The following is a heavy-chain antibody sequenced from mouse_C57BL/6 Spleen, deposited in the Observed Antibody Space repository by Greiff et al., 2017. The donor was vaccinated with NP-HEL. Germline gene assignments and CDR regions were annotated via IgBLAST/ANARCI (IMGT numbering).Heavy chain of an antibody. V-gene: IGHV1-62-2*01. Sequence: QVQLKQSGAELVKPGASVKLSCKASGYTFTEYTIHWVKQRPGQGLEWIGWFYPGSGSIKYNEKFKDKATLTADKSSRTVYMELSRLTSEDSAVYFCARHEDGAYYSYYYAMDYWGQGTSVTVSS. CDR3: ARHEDGAYYSYYYAMDY. CDR2: FYPGSGSI. D-gene: IGHD2-12*01. J-gene: IGHJ4*01. CDR1: GYTFTEYT.